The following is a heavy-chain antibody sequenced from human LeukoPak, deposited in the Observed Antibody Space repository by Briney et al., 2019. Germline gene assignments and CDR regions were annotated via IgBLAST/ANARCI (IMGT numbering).Heavy chain of an antibody. CDR2: IDPSAGSS. J-gene: IGHJ6*02. D-gene: IGHD2-15*01. CDR1: GYSFSIHY. Sequence: ASVTVSFKASGYSFSIHYIHWVRQAPGQGLEWMGIIDPSAGSSSSAQKFQGRVTMTRDTSTTTVYMELSSLRSEDSAMYFCARDVVYCSGGSCYHQYYGMDVWGQGTAVTVSS. V-gene: IGHV1-46*01. CDR3: ARDVVYCSGGSCYHQYYGMDV.